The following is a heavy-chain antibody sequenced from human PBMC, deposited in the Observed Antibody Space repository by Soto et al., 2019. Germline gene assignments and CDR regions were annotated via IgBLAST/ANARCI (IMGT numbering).Heavy chain of an antibody. Sequence: GGSLRLSCAASGFTFDDYAMHWVRQAPGKGLEWVSGISWNSGSIGYADSVKGRFTISRDNAKNSLYLQMNSLRAEDTALYYCAKDMSSSSSYYMDVWGKGTTVTVSS. CDR3: AKDMSSSSSYYMDV. CDR1: GFTFDDYA. J-gene: IGHJ6*03. CDR2: ISWNSGSI. V-gene: IGHV3-9*01. D-gene: IGHD6-6*01.